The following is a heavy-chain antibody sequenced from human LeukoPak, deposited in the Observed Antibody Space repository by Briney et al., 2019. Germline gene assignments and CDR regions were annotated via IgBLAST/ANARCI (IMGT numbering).Heavy chain of an antibody. CDR1: GGTFTNYA. V-gene: IGHV1-69*04. D-gene: IGHD3-9*01. Sequence: GASVKVSCKASGGTFTNYAINWVRQAPGQGLEWMGRIIPILDVTNYAQKFQDRVTITADQSTSTAYMELSSLRSEDTAVYYCGRGGGVDILTGFQYWGQGTLVTVSS. CDR3: GRGGGVDILTGFQY. J-gene: IGHJ4*02. CDR2: IIPILDVT.